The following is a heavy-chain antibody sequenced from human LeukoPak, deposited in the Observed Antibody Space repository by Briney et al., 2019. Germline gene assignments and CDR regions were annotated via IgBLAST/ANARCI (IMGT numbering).Heavy chain of an antibody. CDR1: RFTFNLYG. CDR2: ISGSGDNT. CDR3: VKRGPGYYDSSGYFSHDYYMDV. V-gene: IGHV3-23*01. D-gene: IGHD3-22*01. Sequence: GGSLRLSCAASRFTFNLYGMSWVRQAPGKGLEWVSTISGSGDNTYYADSVKGRFTISRDNSKNTLYLQINSLRADDSAVYYCVKRGPGYYDSSGYFSHDYYMDVWGKGTTVTVSS. J-gene: IGHJ6*03.